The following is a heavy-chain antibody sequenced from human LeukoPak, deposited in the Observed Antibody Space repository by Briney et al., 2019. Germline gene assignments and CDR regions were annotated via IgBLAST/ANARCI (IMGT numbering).Heavy chain of an antibody. CDR2: IYNGWNT. D-gene: IGHD6-19*01. V-gene: IGHV4-59*08. Sequence: PSETLSLTCSASGASTSSRYWSWLRQSPGRTLEWIGHIYNGWNTKYNPSLTSRVTISVDTSKNQFSLSLTSVTAADTAIYYCAQTTGWPGFDFWGPGALVTVSS. CDR1: GASTSSRY. J-gene: IGHJ4*02. CDR3: AQTTGWPGFDF.